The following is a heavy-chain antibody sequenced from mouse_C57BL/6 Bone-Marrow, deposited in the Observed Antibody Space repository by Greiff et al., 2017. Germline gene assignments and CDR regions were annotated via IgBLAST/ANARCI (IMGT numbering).Heavy chain of an antibody. CDR2: IWRGGST. D-gene: IGHD1-1*01. V-gene: IGHV2-5*01. J-gene: IGHJ1*03. Sequence: VQRVESGPGLVQPSQSLSITCTVSGFSLTSYGVHWVRQSPGKGLEWLGVIWRGGSTDYNAAFMSRLSITKDNSKSQVFFKMNSLHADDTAIYYCAKGGYYGSSIYWYFDVWGTGTTVTVSS. CDR1: GFSLTSYG. CDR3: AKGGYYGSSIYWYFDV.